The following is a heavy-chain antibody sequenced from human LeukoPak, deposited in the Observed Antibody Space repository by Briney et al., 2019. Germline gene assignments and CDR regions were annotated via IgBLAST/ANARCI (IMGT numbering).Heavy chain of an antibody. CDR2: ISGSGDST. V-gene: IGHV3-23*01. CDR1: GITFSTYG. CDR3: AKDHSWYSGSGPSYDY. D-gene: IGHD3-10*01. J-gene: IGHJ4*02. Sequence: RGSLRLSCAASGITFSTYGMGWVRQAPGKGLEWVSAISGSGDSTYYAESVKGRFTISRDNSKNTLYLQMNSLRAEDTAIYYCAKDHSWYSGSGPSYDYWGQGTLVTAST.